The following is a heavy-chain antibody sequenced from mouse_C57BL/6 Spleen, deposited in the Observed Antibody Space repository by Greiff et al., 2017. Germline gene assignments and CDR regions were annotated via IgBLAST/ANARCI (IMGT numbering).Heavy chain of an antibody. D-gene: IGHD2-2*01. CDR2: ILPGSGSP. Sequence: QVQLQQSGAELMKPGASVKLSCKATGYTFTGYWIEWVKQRPGHGLEWIGEILPGSGSPNYNVKFKGKATFPADTSSNTAYMQLSSLTTEDSAIYYCARWGYDKAFAYWGQGTLVTVAA. J-gene: IGHJ3*01. CDR3: ARWGYDKAFAY. V-gene: IGHV1-9*01. CDR1: GYTFTGYW.